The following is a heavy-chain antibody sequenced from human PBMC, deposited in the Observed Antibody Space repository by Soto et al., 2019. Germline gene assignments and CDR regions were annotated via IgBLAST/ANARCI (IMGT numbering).Heavy chain of an antibody. CDR3: ASSSGSGYYYGSGTFDY. D-gene: IGHD3-10*01. CDR2: IIPIFGTA. CDR1: GGTFRSYA. Sequence: QVQLVQSGAEVKKPGSSVKVSCKASGGTFRSYAISWVRQAPGQGLEWMGGIIPIFGTANYAQKFQGRVTITADKSTSTAYMELSSLRSEDTAVYYCASSSGSGYYYGSGTFDYWGQGTLVTVSS. J-gene: IGHJ4*02. V-gene: IGHV1-69*06.